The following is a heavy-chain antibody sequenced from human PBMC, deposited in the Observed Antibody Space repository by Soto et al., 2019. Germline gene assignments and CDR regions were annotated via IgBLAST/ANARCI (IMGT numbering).Heavy chain of an antibody. V-gene: IGHV4-39*01. J-gene: IGHJ4*02. CDR2: ISYSGST. CDR3: ARGHGGITVFGAPGHFDY. D-gene: IGHD3-3*01. Sequence: SETLSLTCSASGGSISSSSYYWGWIRQPPGKGLEWIGSISYSGSTYYNPSLQSRVTISVDTSKNLFSLKLSSVSAADTAVYYCARGHGGITVFGAPGHFDYWGQGTLVTVS. CDR1: GGSISSSSYY.